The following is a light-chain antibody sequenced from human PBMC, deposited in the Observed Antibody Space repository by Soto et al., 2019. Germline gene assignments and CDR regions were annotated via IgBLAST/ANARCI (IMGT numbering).Light chain of an antibody. CDR3: AAWDDSLKGLV. CDR2: SNN. Sequence: QAVVTQPPSASGTPGQRVTISCSGSSSNIGSNTVNWYQQLPGTTPKLLIYSNNQRPSGVPDRFSGSKSGTSAALAISGRQSEDEDDYYCAAWDDSLKGLVFGGGTKLTVL. V-gene: IGLV1-44*01. CDR1: SSNIGSNT. J-gene: IGLJ3*02.